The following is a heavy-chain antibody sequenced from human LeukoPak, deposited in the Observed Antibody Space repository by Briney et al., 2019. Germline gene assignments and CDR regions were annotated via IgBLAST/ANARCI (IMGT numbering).Heavy chain of an antibody. CDR3: ARDGFTMFGGALRYCGWDV. CDR2: IYYSGST. D-gene: IGHD3-10*02. J-gene: IGHJ6*03. V-gene: IGHV4-59*01. Sequence: SETLSLTCTVSGGSISSYYWSWIRQPPGKGLEWIGYIYYSGSTNYNPSLKSRVTISVDTSKNQFSLKLNSVTASDTAVYYCARDGFTMFGGALRYCGWDVGAKGTRVRFS. CDR1: GGSISSYY.